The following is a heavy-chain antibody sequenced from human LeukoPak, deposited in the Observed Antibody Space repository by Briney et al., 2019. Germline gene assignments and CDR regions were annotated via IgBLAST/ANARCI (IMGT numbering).Heavy chain of an antibody. CDR1: GYTFTGYY. CDR3: AREGYSSSGYFDY. J-gene: IGHJ4*02. V-gene: IGHV1-2*06. Sequence: GASVKVSCKASGYTFTGYYMHWVRQAPGQGLEWMGRINPNSGGTNYAQKFQGRVTMTRDTSISTAYMELSRLRSDDTAVYYCAREGYSSSGYFDYWGQGTLVTVSS. CDR2: INPNSGGT. D-gene: IGHD6-6*01.